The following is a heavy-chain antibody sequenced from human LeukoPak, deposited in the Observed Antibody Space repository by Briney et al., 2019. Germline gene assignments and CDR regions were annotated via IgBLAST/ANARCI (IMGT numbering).Heavy chain of an antibody. D-gene: IGHD3-10*01. CDR3: ARASRGVIILY. CDR2: IYYSGST. V-gene: IGHV4-39*01. J-gene: IGHJ4*02. Sequence: KASETLSLTCTVSGGSISSSSYYWGWIRQPPGKGLEWIGSIYYSGSTYYNPSLKSRVTISVDTSKNQFSLKLSSVTAADTAVYYCARASRGVIILYWGQGTLVTVSS. CDR1: GGSISSSSYY.